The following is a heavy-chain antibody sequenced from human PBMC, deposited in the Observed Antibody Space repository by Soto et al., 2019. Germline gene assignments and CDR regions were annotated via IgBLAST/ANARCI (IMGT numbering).Heavy chain of an antibody. D-gene: IGHD3-22*01. CDR2: IYYSGST. J-gene: IGHJ5*02. CDR1: GGSVSSGSYY. V-gene: IGHV4-61*01. CDR3: ARADSNWFDP. Sequence: ETLSLTCTVSGGSVSSGSYYWSWIRQPPGKGLEWIGYIYYSGSTNYNPSLKSRVTISVDTSKNQFSLKLSSVTAADTAVYYCARADSNWFDPWGQGTLVTVSS.